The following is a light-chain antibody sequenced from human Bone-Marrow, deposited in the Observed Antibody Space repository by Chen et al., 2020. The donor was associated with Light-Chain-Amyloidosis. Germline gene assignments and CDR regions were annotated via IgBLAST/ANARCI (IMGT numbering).Light chain of an antibody. J-gene: IGLJ2*01. V-gene: IGLV3-25*03. CDR2: RET. CDR3: QSADSSGTYEVI. CDR1: DLPTKY. Sequence: SYDLTQPPSVSVSPGQTARITCSGDDLPTKYAYWYQHKPGQAPVLVIHRETERPSGISERFSGSRSGTTATLTISGVQAEDAADYHCQSADSSGTYEVIFGGGTKLTVL.